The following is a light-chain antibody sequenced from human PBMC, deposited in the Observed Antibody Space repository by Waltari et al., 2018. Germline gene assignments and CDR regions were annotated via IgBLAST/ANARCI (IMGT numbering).Light chain of an antibody. J-gene: IGLJ3*02. V-gene: IGLV1-51*02. CDR1: SSNIGNNY. CDR3: GTWDSSLSAWV. Sequence: QSVLTQPPSVSAAPGQKVTISCSGSSSNIGNNYVSWYQQLPGTAPKLLIYENNKRPSAIPARFSGSKSGTSATLGITGLQTGDEADYYCGTWDSSLSAWVFGGGTKLTVL. CDR2: ENN.